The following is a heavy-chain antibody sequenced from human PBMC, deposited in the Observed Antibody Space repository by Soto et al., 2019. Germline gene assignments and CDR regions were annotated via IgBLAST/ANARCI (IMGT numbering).Heavy chain of an antibody. Sequence: QVQLVQSGAEVKKPGSSVKVSCKASGGTFSSYAISWVRQAPGQGLEWMGGIIPIFGTANYAQKFQGRVRITADESTRTAYMELSRLRSEDTAVYYCARGDVDTAMVDYYYGMDVWGQGTTVTVSS. CDR2: IIPIFGTA. V-gene: IGHV1-69*01. CDR3: ARGDVDTAMVDYYYGMDV. CDR1: GGTFSSYA. J-gene: IGHJ6*02. D-gene: IGHD5-18*01.